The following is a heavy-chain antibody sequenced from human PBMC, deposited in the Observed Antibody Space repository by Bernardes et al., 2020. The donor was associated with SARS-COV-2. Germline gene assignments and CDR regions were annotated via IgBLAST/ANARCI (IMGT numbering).Heavy chain of an antibody. CDR2: FDPADGDT. CDR1: GSPLSHLS. V-gene: IGHV1-24*01. D-gene: IGHD5-18*01. Sequence: ASVKVSCKASGSPLSHLSMPWVRLAPGQGLEWMGGFDPADGDTIYAQDMEGRVTMTEDSATDTAYMDLSTLSSDNTAVYYCAIARPGYSYGGPGGMDVWGHGTPVTVSS. CDR3: AIARPGYSYGGPGGMDV. J-gene: IGHJ6*02.